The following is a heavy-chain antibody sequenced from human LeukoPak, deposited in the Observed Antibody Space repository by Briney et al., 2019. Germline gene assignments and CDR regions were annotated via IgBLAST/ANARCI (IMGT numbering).Heavy chain of an antibody. CDR3: AGGRWLQLPYL. CDR1: GGSISSYY. CDR2: IYYSGST. J-gene: IGHJ4*02. Sequence: PSETLSLTCTVSGGSISSYYWSWIRQPPGKGLEWIGYIYYSGSTNHNPSLKSRVTISVDTSKNQFSLNLSSVTAADTAVYFCAGGRWLQLPYLWGQGTLVTVSS. D-gene: IGHD5-24*01. V-gene: IGHV4-59*01.